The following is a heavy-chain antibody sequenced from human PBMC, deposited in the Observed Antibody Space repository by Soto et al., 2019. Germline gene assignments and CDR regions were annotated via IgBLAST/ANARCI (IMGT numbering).Heavy chain of an antibody. J-gene: IGHJ6*02. CDR2: ISYDGSNK. Sequence: LRLSCAASGFTFSSYGMHWVRQAPGKGLEWVAVISYDGSNKHDADSVKGRFTISRDNFKNTLYLQMNSLRAEDTAVYYCAKGSGSYEPYYYYGMDVWGQGTTVTVSS. CDR3: AKGSGSYEPYYYYGMDV. V-gene: IGHV3-30*18. D-gene: IGHD1-26*01. CDR1: GFTFSSYG.